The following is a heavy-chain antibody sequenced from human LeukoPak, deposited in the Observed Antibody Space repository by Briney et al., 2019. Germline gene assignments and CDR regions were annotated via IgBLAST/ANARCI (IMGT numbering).Heavy chain of an antibody. D-gene: IGHD3-10*01. CDR1: GFTFSSYA. CDR2: ISGSGGST. V-gene: IGHV3-23*01. CDR3: AIDYGSGSYFVY. Sequence: QSGGSLRLSCAASGFTFSSYAMSWVRQAPGKGLEWVSAISGSGGSTYYADSVKGRFTIFRDNSKNTLYLQMNSLRAEDTAAYYCAIDYGSGSYFVYWGQGTLVTVSS. J-gene: IGHJ4*02.